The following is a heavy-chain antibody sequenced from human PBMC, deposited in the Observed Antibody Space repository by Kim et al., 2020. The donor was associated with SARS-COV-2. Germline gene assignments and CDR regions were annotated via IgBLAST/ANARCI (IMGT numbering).Heavy chain of an antibody. CDR1: EGTFSNYA. J-gene: IGHJ4*02. CDR2: INTLFVTA. CDR3: ASGPSYSSFAY. D-gene: IGHD6-19*01. V-gene: IGHV1-69*13. Sequence: AAVKVSCKASEGTFSNYAITWLRQAPGQGPEWMGGINTLFVTANYAQKFQGRVTITADESTSTAYMELRRRRSEDTAVYYCASGPSYSSFAYWGQGTLVTVSS.